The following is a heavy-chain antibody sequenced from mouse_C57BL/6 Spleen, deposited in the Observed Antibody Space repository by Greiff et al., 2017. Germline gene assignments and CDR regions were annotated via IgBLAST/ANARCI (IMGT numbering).Heavy chain of an antibody. CDR2: IYPRSGNT. CDR3: AGIKNFDD. D-gene: IGHD1-1*01. V-gene: IGHV1-81*01. J-gene: IGHJ2*01. CDR1: GYTFTSYG. Sequence: QVQLQQSGAELARPGASVKLSCKASGYTFTSYGISWVKQRTGQGLEWIGEIYPRSGNTYYNEKFKGKATLTADKSSSTAYMELRSLTSEDSAVYFCAGIKNFDDWGQGTTLTVSS.